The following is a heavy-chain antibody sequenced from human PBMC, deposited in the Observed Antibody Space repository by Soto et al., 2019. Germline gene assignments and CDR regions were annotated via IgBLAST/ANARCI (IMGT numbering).Heavy chain of an antibody. V-gene: IGHV3-23*01. J-gene: IGHJ4*02. CDR3: AKPPLSVVVVAATEFDY. D-gene: IGHD2-15*01. Sequence: PGGSLRLSCAASGFTFSSYAMSWVRQAPGKGLEWVSAISGSGGSTYYADSVKGRFTISRDNSKNTLYLQMNSLRAEDTAVYYCAKPPLSVVVVAATEFDYWGQGTRVTAPQ. CDR2: ISGSGGST. CDR1: GFTFSSYA.